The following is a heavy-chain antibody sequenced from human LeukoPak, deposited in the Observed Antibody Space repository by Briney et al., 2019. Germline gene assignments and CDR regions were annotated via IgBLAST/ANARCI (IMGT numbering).Heavy chain of an antibody. Sequence: GGSLRLSCAVSGLTFSSCAMRWVRQAPGKGLEWVSGISGSGGSTYYRDSVKGRFSVSRDNSKNTLYLQMSNLRAEDTAVYYCAKEGNLRAFDIWGQGTMVTVPS. J-gene: IGHJ3*02. V-gene: IGHV3-23*01. CDR2: ISGSGGST. CDR3: AKEGNLRAFDI. CDR1: GLTFSSCA.